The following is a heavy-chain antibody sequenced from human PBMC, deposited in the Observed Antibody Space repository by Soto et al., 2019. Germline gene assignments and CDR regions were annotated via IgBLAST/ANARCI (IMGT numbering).Heavy chain of an antibody. CDR1: GFTFSSYA. V-gene: IGHV3-23*01. Sequence: PGGSLRLSCAASGFTFSSYAMSWVRQAPGNGLEWVSAISGSGGSTCYADSVKGRFTISRDNSKNTLHLQMNSLRAEDTAVYYCAKGWLRGGNFDYWGQGTLVTVSS. CDR3: AKGWLRGGNFDY. D-gene: IGHD5-12*01. J-gene: IGHJ4*02. CDR2: ISGSGGST.